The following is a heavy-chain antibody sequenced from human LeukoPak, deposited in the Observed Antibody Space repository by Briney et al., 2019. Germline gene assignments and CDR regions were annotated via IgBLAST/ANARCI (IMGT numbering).Heavy chain of an antibody. CDR1: GGSFRGYY. CDR3: ARGTQGYCSSTSCSTLVRFDP. D-gene: IGHD2-2*01. J-gene: IGHJ5*02. V-gene: IGHV4-34*01. Sequence: SETLSLTCAVYGGSFRGYYGSWIRQPPGKALEGIGEINHRRSTNYNPPLKSRVTISVDTSKNQFSLKLSSVTAADTAVYYCARGTQGYCSSTSCSTLVRFDPWGQGTLVTVSS. CDR2: INHRRST.